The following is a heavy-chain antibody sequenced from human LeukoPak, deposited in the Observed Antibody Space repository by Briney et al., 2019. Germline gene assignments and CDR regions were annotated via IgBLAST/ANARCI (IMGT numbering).Heavy chain of an antibody. V-gene: IGHV3-30*03. CDR3: ARDILYDFWSGSSDY. CDR1: GFTFSSYG. Sequence: PGGSLRLSCAAPGFTFSSYGMHWVRQAPGKGLEWVAVISYDGSNKYYADSVKGRFTISRDNSKNTLYLQMNSLRAEDTAVYYCARDILYDFWSGSSDYWGQGTLVTVSS. CDR2: ISYDGSNK. D-gene: IGHD3-3*01. J-gene: IGHJ4*02.